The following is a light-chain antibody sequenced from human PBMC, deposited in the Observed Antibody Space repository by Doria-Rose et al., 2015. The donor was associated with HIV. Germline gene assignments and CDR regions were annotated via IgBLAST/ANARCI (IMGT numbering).Light chain of an antibody. V-gene: IGKV4-1*01. Sequence: DIQVTQSPKSLGMSLGERATLNRKSNQSLLYTSKNYLAWYQQKPGQPPKLLIYWASTRQSGVPARFSGSGSGTDFTLTISSLEAEDVAVYYCQQYYDTPSFGPGTTVDIK. CDR1: QSLLYTSKNY. J-gene: IGKJ3*01. CDR2: WAS. CDR3: QQYYDTPS.